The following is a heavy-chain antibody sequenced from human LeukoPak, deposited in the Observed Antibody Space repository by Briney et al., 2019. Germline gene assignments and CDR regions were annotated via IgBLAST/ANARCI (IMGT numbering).Heavy chain of an antibody. Sequence: GGSLRLSCAASGFTFSSYGMHWVRQAPGKGLEWVAVISYDGSNKYYADSVKGRFTISIDNSKNTLYLQMNSLRAEDTAVYYCAKDRAGSGWYWAARGIDYWGQGTLVTVSS. CDR3: AKDRAGSGWYWAARGIDY. D-gene: IGHD6-19*01. CDR1: GFTFSSYG. CDR2: ISYDGSNK. V-gene: IGHV3-30*18. J-gene: IGHJ4*02.